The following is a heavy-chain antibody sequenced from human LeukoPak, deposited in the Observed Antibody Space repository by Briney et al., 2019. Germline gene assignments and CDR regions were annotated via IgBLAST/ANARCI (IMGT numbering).Heavy chain of an antibody. Sequence: ASVKVSCKASGYTFTSYGISWVRQAPGQGLEWMGWISAYNGNTNYAQKLQGRVTMTTDTSTSTAYMELRSLRSDDTPVYYCARDLDLPIAAAGTHPFDYWGQGTLVTVSS. J-gene: IGHJ4*02. CDR2: ISAYNGNT. V-gene: IGHV1-18*01. D-gene: IGHD6-13*01. CDR3: ARDLDLPIAAAGTHPFDY. CDR1: GYTFTSYG.